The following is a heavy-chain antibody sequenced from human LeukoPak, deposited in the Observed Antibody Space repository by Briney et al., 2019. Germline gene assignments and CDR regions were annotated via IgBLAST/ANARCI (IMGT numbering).Heavy chain of an antibody. CDR2: IYYSGST. V-gene: IGHV4-61*08. CDR1: GGSINSGDYY. J-gene: IGHJ6*02. CDR3: ARAAVLTGYYYIMDV. D-gene: IGHD3-16*01. Sequence: SQTLSLTCTVSGGSINSGDYYWSWIRQPPGKGLEWVGFIYYSGSTNYNPSLKSRVTMSVDTSKNQFSLKLSSVTAADTAVYYCARAAVLTGYYYIMDVWGQGTTVTVSS.